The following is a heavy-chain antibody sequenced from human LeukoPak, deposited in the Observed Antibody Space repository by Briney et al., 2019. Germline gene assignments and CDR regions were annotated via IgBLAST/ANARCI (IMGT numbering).Heavy chain of an antibody. V-gene: IGHV3-53*01. CDR1: GFAVGSNY. Sequence: GGSLRLSCVASGFAVGSNYMSWVRQAPGKGLEWVSLIYSGGAVRYADSVKGRFTISRDNAKNSLYLQMNSLSAEDTAMYYCARDGGWHRFDYWGQGTLVTVSS. D-gene: IGHD6-19*01. CDR2: IYSGGAV. CDR3: ARDGGWHRFDY. J-gene: IGHJ4*02.